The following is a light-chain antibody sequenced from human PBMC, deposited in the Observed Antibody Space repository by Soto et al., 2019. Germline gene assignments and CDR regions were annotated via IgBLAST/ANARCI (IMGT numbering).Light chain of an antibody. CDR3: QAWDSSTVV. CDR2: QDS. Sequence: SYELTQPPSVSVSPGQTASITCSGDKLGDKYACWYQQKPGQSPVLVIYQDSKRPSGIPERFSGSNSGNTATLTISGTQAMDEADYYCQAWDSSTVVFAEGPSSPS. J-gene: IGLJ2*01. CDR1: KLGDKY. V-gene: IGLV3-1*01.